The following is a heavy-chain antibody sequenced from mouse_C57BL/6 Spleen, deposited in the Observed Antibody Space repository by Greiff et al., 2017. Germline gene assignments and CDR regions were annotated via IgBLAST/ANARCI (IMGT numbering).Heavy chain of an antibody. J-gene: IGHJ1*03. CDR1: GYTFTSYW. D-gene: IGHD2-3*01. V-gene: IGHV1-55*01. CDR2: IYPGSGST. Sequence: VQLQQPGAELVKPGASVKMSCKASGYTFTSYWITWVKQRPGQGLEWIGDIYPGSGSTNYNEKFKSKATLTVDTSSSTAYMQLSSLRSEDSAVYYCARSYDGYYWYFDVWGTGTTVTVSS. CDR3: ARSYDGYYWYFDV.